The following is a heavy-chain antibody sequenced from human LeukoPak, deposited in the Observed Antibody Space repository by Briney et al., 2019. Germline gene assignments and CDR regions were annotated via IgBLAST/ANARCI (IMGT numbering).Heavy chain of an antibody. CDR2: IRSKAYGGTT. Sequence: GGSLRLSCTTSGFTFCDYAMSWFRQAPGKGLEWVGFIRSKAYGGTTENAACVKGRFTISRDDSKSIAYLQMNSLKTEDTAVYYCTKGRVPAATNWFDPWGQGTLVTVSS. J-gene: IGHJ5*02. V-gene: IGHV3-49*03. CDR3: TKGRVPAATNWFDP. CDR1: GFTFCDYA. D-gene: IGHD2-2*01.